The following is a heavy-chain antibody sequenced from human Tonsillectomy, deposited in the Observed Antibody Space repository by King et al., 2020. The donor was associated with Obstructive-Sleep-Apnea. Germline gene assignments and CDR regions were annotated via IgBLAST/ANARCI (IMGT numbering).Heavy chain of an antibody. D-gene: IGHD1-26*01. CDR2: IYWDDDK. CDR1: GFSFSSSQVG. CDR3: AHRRPGTYYFDY. Sequence: TLKESGPTLVKPTQTLTLTCTFSGFSFSSSQVGVGWIRQPPGKALEWLALIYWDDDKRYSPSLKSRLTITKDTSKNQVVLTLTNMDPVDTATYYCAHRRPGTYYFDYWGQGTLVTVSS. V-gene: IGHV2-5*02. J-gene: IGHJ4*02.